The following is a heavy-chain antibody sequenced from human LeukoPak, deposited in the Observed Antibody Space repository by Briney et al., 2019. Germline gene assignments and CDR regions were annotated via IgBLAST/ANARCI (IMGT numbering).Heavy chain of an antibody. CDR1: GFTFSSYG. V-gene: IGHV3-33*01. CDR2: IWYDGGNK. D-gene: IGHD3-10*01. Sequence: GGSLRLSCAASGFTFSSYGMHWVRQAPGKGLEWVAVIWYDGGNKYYADSVKGRFTISRDNSKNTLYLQMNSLRAEDTAVYYCARDRVSDYYGSGSYSYYFDYWGQGTLVTVSS. CDR3: ARDRVSDYYGSGSYSYYFDY. J-gene: IGHJ4*02.